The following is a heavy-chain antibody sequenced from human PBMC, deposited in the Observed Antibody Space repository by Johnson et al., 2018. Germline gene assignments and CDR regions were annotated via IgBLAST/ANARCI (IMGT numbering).Heavy chain of an antibody. CDR3: AKQRDYGSGNYDTFAI. CDR2: ISYDGSIK. CDR1: GFTFSSYG. V-gene: IGHV3-30*18. D-gene: IGHD3-10*01. J-gene: IGHJ3*02. Sequence: QVQLVQSGGGVVQPGRSLRLSCAASGFTFSSYGVHWVRQAPGKGLEWVAVISYDGSIKYYAESVKGRFTISRDNSKNTLYLQMNSLSTEDTAVYYCAKQRDYGSGNYDTFAIWGQGTMVTVSS.